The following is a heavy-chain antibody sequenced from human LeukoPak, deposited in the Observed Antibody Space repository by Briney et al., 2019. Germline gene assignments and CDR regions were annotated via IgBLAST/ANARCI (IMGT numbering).Heavy chain of an antibody. V-gene: IGHV3-74*03. J-gene: IGHJ4*02. D-gene: IGHD5-18*01. CDR2: INSDESIT. CDR1: GFTFSSYW. CDR3: ARDLGYSIDY. Sequence: AGSLRLSCAASGFTFSSYWIHWVRQAPGKGLVWVSLINSDESITTYADSVKGRFTISRDNAKNTLYLQMNSLRPEDTAVYYCARDLGYSIDYWGQGTLVTVSS.